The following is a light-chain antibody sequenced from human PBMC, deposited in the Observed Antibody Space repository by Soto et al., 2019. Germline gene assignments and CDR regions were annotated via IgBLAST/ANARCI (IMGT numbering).Light chain of an antibody. CDR3: SSYTSSNTGV. CDR1: SSDVGGYNY. Sequence: QSALTQPASVSGAPGQSITISCTGTSSDVGGYNYVSWYQQHPGKAPKVMIYEVSNRPSGVSNRFSGSKSGNAASLTISGLQDEDEADYYCSSYTSSNTGVFGGGTKLTVL. V-gene: IGLV2-14*01. J-gene: IGLJ3*02. CDR2: EVS.